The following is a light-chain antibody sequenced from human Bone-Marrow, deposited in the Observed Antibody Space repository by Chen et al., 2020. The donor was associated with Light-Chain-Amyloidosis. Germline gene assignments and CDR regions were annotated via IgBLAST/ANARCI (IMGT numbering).Light chain of an antibody. CDR1: SGSIATNY. CDR3: QSYQGVSQGV. V-gene: IGLV6-57*01. CDR2: EHA. J-gene: IGLJ3*02. Sequence: NFMLTQPHPVSESPGKTVILSCPRISGSIATNYMQWYQQRPRSSPSTVIYEHAQRPSGVPDLFSGSNDGSSTSASLPFSGLKTEDEPDYDWQSYQGVSQGVFGGGTKLTVL.